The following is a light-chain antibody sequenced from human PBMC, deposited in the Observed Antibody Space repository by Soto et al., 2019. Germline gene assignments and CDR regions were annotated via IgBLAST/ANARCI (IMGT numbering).Light chain of an antibody. Sequence: QSVLTQPASVSGSPGQSITISCTGTSSDVGGYNYVSWYQQHPGKAPKVMIYEVSNRPSGVSNRFSGSKSDNTASLTISGLQAEDEADYYCSSYTSSDTVIFGGGTQLTVL. CDR1: SSDVGGYNY. J-gene: IGLJ2*01. CDR3: SSYTSSDTVI. CDR2: EVS. V-gene: IGLV2-14*01.